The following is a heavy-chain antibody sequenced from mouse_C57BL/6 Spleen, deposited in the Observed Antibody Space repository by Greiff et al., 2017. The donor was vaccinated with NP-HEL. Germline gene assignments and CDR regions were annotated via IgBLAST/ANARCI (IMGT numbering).Heavy chain of an antibody. J-gene: IGHJ2*01. CDR3: ASGDYFDY. CDR2: IYPGDGDT. CDR1: GYAFSSYW. Sequence: QVTLKVSGAELVKPGASVKISCKASGYAFSSYWMNWVKQRPGQGLEWIGQIYPGDGDTNYNGKFKGKATLTADNSSSTAYMQLSSLTSEDSAVYFCASGDYFDYWGQGTTLTVSS. V-gene: IGHV1-80*01.